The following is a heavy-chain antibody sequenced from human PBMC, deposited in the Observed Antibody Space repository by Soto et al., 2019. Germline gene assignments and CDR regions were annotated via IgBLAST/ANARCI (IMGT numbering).Heavy chain of an antibody. Sequence: PGGSLRLSCAASGINFSRAWMSWVRQAPGKGLEWVGRIKSKFDGETIDYAAPVKGRFTISRDDSKNIVYLQVNSLNTEDTAVYYCATGLLRYYAYWGHGTLVTVSS. D-gene: IGHD3-9*01. CDR3: ATGLLRYYAY. CDR1: GINFSRAW. CDR2: IKSKFDGETI. J-gene: IGHJ4*01. V-gene: IGHV3-15*01.